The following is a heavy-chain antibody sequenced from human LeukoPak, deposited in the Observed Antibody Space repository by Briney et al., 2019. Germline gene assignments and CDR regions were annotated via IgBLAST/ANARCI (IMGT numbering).Heavy chain of an antibody. V-gene: IGHV4-34*01. CDR2: INHSGIP. D-gene: IGHD3-10*01. CDR1: GGSFSGYY. J-gene: IGHJ4*02. CDR3: ARIRGYYGSGSYSKYYFDY. Sequence: PSETLSLTCAVYGGSFSGYYWSWIRQPPGKGLEWIGEINHSGIPNYNPSLKSRVTISVDTSKNQFSLKLSSVTAADTAVYYCARIRGYYGSGSYSKYYFDYWGQGTLVTVSS.